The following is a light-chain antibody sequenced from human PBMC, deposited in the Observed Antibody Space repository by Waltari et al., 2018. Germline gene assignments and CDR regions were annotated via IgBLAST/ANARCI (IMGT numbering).Light chain of an antibody. CDR3: QQSDSTPYT. V-gene: IGKV1-39*01. Sequence: DIQMTQSPSSLSASVGDRVTITCRASQSIGSYINWYQQKPGKTPKFLIYAASSLQSGVPSKFSGSGSGTEFTLTISSLQPEDFATYYCQQSDSTPYTFGQGTKLEIK. CDR1: QSIGSY. J-gene: IGKJ2*01. CDR2: AAS.